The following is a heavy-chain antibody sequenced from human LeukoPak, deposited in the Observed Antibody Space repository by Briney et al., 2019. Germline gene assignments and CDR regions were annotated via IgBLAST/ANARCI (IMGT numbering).Heavy chain of an antibody. D-gene: IGHD7-27*01. CDR1: GYTFTSYG. CDR3: ARDWGSIKVIADY. J-gene: IGHJ4*02. Sequence: ASVKVSCKATGYTFTSYGISWVRQAPGQGLEWMGWISSNSDNTNYAQKLQGRVTMTTDTSTSTAYMELRSLRSDDTSLYFCARDWGSIKVIADYWGQGTLVTVSS. CDR2: ISSNSDNT. V-gene: IGHV1-18*01.